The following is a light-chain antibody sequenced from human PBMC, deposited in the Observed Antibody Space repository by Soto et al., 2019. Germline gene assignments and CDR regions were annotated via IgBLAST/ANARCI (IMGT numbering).Light chain of an antibody. V-gene: IGKV3-15*01. CDR2: GAS. CDR1: QRVYSN. CDR3: QQYNDWPLT. J-gene: IGKJ1*01. Sequence: EILMTQSPDTLSVTPGERVTLSGRASQRVYSNLAWYQQRPGQAPRLLIYGASTRATGIPARFSGSGSGTEFTLTISSLQSEDFALYYCQQYNDWPLTFGQGTKVDI.